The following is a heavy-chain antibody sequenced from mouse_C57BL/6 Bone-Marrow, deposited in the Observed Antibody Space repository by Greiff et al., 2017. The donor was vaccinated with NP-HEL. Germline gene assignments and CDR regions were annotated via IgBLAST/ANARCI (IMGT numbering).Heavy chain of an antibody. J-gene: IGHJ3*01. CDR2: INPSTGGT. Sequence: VQLQQSGPELVKPGASVKISCKASGYSFTGYYMNWVKQSPEKSLEWIGEINPSTGGTTYNQKFKAKATLTVDKSSSTAYMQLKSLTSEDSAVYYCARGGYWTYWGQGTLVTVSA. CDR1: GYSFTGYY. CDR3: ARGGYWTY. V-gene: IGHV1-42*01. D-gene: IGHD2-3*01.